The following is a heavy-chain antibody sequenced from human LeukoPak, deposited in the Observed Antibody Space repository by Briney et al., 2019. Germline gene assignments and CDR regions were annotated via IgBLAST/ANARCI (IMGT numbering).Heavy chain of an antibody. V-gene: IGHV3-23*01. D-gene: IGHD3-10*01. Sequence: GGSLRLSCAASGFTFSSYAMFWARQAPGKGLEWVSGISGSGGSTYYADSVKGRFTISRDNSKNTLYLQMNSLRAEDTAVYYCAKARTLWTDFDYWGQGTLVTVSS. CDR3: AKARTLWTDFDY. CDR2: ISGSGGST. CDR1: GFTFSSYA. J-gene: IGHJ4*02.